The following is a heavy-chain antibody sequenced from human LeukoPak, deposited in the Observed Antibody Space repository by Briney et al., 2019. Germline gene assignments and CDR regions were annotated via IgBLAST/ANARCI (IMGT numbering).Heavy chain of an antibody. V-gene: IGHV3-23*01. CDR3: AKVGTGTDY. CDR1: GFTFSNSA. D-gene: IGHD1-1*01. J-gene: IGHJ4*02. CDR2: ISASGDTT. Sequence: PGGSLRLSCAASGFTFSNSAMTWVRQSPGKGLEWVSDISASGDTTHYADSVKGRFTISRDNSKRTLYLQMNSLRAEDTAVYYCAKVGTGTDYWGQGTLVTVSS.